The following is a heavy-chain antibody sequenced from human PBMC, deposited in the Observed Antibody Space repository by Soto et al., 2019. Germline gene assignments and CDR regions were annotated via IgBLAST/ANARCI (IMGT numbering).Heavy chain of an antibody. D-gene: IGHD3-22*01. CDR1: GNAFSSWG. V-gene: IGHV1-18*01. CDR2: ISAYNGNT. Sequence: GNAFSSWGISCERKNPGQGLEWMGWISAYNGNTNYAQKLQGRVTMTTDTSTSTAYMELRSLRSDDTAVYYCARGGGYYDGRSAFASWGWGAVLPISS. J-gene: IGHJ4*02. CDR3: ARGGGYYDGRSAFAS.